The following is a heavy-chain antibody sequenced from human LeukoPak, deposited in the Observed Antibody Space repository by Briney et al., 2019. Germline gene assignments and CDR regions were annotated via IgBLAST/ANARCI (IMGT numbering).Heavy chain of an antibody. D-gene: IGHD5-18*01. CDR3: ARDPGYSYGIPFDY. CDR1: GFTFSSYG. V-gene: IGHV3-33*01. CDR2: IWYDGSNI. J-gene: IGHJ4*02. Sequence: GGSLRLSCAASGFTFSSYGMHWVRQAPGKGLEWVAVIWYDGSNIYYADSVKGRFTISRDNSKNTLYLQMNSLRAEDTAVYYCARDPGYSYGIPFDYWGQGTLVTVSS.